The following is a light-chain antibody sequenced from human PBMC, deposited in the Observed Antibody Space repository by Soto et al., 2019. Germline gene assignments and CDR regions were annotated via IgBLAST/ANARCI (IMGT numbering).Light chain of an antibody. J-gene: IGKJ1*01. V-gene: IGKV1-5*03. CDR1: QSISSW. CDR3: QEYNSYWT. CDR2: KAS. Sequence: DIQMTQSPSTLSASVGDRVTITCRASQSISSWLAWYQQKPGKAPKLLIYKASSLDSGVPSRFSGSVSGTDFTLTISRLQPDDFATYFCQEYNSYWTFGQGTKVEIK.